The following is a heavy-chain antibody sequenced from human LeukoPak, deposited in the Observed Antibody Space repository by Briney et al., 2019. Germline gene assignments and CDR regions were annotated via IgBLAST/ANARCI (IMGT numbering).Heavy chain of an antibody. CDR3: ARDRYGAAAAPFDY. CDR1: GYTFISYG. J-gene: IGHJ4*02. CDR2: ISVYNGNT. Sequence: ASVKVSCKASGYTFISYGISWVRLAPGQGLEWMGWISVYNGNTNYAQKLQGRVTMTTDTSTSTAYMDLRSLRSDDTAVYYCARDRYGAAAAPFDYWGQGTLVTVSS. V-gene: IGHV1-18*01. D-gene: IGHD6-13*01.